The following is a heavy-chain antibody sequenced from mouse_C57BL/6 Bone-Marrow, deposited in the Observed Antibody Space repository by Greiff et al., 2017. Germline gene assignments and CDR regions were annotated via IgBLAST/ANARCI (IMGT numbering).Heavy chain of an antibody. Sequence: QVQLQQSGAELLNPGASVKLSCKASGYTFTSYWMHWVKQRPGQGLEWIGMIHPNSGSTNYNEKFKSKATLTVDKSSSTAYMQLSSLTSEDSAVYYCARRRTDSNWFAYWGQGTLVTVSA. D-gene: IGHD2-5*01. CDR3: ARRRTDSNWFAY. V-gene: IGHV1-64*01. J-gene: IGHJ3*01. CDR2: IHPNSGST. CDR1: GYTFTSYW.